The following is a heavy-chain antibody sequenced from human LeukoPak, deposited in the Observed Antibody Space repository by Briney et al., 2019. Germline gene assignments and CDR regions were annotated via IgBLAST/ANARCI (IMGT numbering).Heavy chain of an antibody. D-gene: IGHD3-16*02. CDR2: ISYDGSDK. CDR1: GFTFSSYA. CDR3: ARDTRSLMDV. V-gene: IGHV3-30*04. J-gene: IGHJ6*02. Sequence: GGSLRLSCAASGFTFSSYAMHWVRQAPGKGPEWVAVISYDGSDKYYADSVKGRFTISRDNAENSLYLQMNSLRAEDTAVYYCARDTRSLMDVWGQGTTVTVSS.